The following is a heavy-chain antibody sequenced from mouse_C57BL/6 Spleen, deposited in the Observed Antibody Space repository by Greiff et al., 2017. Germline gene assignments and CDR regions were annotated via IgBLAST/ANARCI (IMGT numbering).Heavy chain of an antibody. CDR2: IDPRSGNT. Sequence: QVQLQQSGAELARPGASVKLSCKASGYTFTSYGISWVKQRTGQGLEWIGEIDPRSGNTYYNEKFKGKATLTADKSSSTAYMELRSLTSEDSAVYFCARSLTGFAYWGQGTLVTVSA. CDR1: GYTFTSYG. D-gene: IGHD4-1*01. V-gene: IGHV1-81*01. J-gene: IGHJ3*01. CDR3: ARSLTGFAY.